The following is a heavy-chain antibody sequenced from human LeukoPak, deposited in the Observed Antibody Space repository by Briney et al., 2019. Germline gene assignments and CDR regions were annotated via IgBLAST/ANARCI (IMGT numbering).Heavy chain of an antibody. CDR2: IYYSGST. V-gene: IGHV4-59*08. CDR1: GGSISSYY. D-gene: IGHD3-10*01. Sequence: SQTLSLTCTVSGGSISSYYWSWIRQPPGKGLEWIGYIYYSGSTNYNPSLKSRVTISVDTSKNQFSLKLSSVTAADTAVYYCARLIMVRGVIRPDYWGQGTLVTVSS. CDR3: ARLIMVRGVIRPDY. J-gene: IGHJ4*02.